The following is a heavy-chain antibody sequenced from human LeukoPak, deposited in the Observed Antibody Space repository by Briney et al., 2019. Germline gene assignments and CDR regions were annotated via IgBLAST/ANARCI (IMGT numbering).Heavy chain of an antibody. CDR3: ARLPGKRRAAAGWFDP. D-gene: IGHD6-25*01. V-gene: IGHV4-34*01. Sequence: SETLSPTCAVYGGSFSGYYWSWIRQPPGKGLEWIGEINHSGSTNYNPSLKSRVTISVDTSKNQFSLKLSSVTAADTAVYYCARLPGKRRAAAGWFDPWGQGTLVTVSS. CDR2: INHSGST. J-gene: IGHJ5*02. CDR1: GGSFSGYY.